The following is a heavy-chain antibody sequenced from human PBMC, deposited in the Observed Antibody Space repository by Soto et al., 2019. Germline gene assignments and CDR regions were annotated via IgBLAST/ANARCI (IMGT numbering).Heavy chain of an antibody. CDR3: XXXXPGDEGDGFDI. V-gene: IGHV3-53*02. D-gene: IGHD3-10*01. CDR1: GLTVSSNY. CDR2: FYSXGXX. Sequence: EVQLVETGGGLIQPGGSLRLSCAASGLTVSSNYMNWVRQAPGKGLEWVSVFYSXGXXXYAGSVKGRFIISRDNSXXXXXXXXXXXXXXXXXXXXXXXXXPGDEGDGFDIWGHGTMVTVSS. J-gene: IGHJ3*02.